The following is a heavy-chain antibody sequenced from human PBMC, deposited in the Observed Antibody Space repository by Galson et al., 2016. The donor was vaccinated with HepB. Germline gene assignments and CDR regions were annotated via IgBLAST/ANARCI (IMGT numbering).Heavy chain of an antibody. CDR1: GFTFSNYG. CDR3: VQGSTAPAV. V-gene: IGHV3-23*01. D-gene: IGHD1-26*01. Sequence: SLRLSCAASGFTFSNYGMTWVRQAPGKGLEVVSSISRSGYSTDYADSVKGRFTISRDNSKNTLSLQMNSLTADDTAIYYCVQGSTAPAVWGKGTTVTVSS. J-gene: IGHJ6*04. CDR2: ISRSGYST.